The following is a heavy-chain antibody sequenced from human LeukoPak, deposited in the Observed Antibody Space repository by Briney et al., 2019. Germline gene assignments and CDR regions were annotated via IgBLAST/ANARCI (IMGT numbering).Heavy chain of an antibody. CDR3: ARGSLLYYYDSSGYSFGEFDY. Sequence: SETLSLTCAVHGGSFSGYYWSWIRQPPGKGLEWIGEINHSGSTNYNPSLKSRVTISVDTSKNQFSLKLSSVTAADTAVYYCARGSLLYYYDSSGYSFGEFDYWGQGTLVTVSS. J-gene: IGHJ4*02. D-gene: IGHD3-22*01. V-gene: IGHV4-34*01. CDR1: GGSFSGYY. CDR2: INHSGST.